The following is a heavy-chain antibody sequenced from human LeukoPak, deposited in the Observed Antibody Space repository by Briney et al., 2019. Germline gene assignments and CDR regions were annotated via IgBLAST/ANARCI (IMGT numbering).Heavy chain of an antibody. D-gene: IGHD2-15*01. J-gene: IGHJ4*02. CDR2: IYYSGST. V-gene: IGHV4-31*03. CDR3: GREEGYCSGGSCYSGGFDY. CDR1: GGSISSGGYY. Sequence: PSQTLSLTCTVSGGSISSGGYYWSWIRQHPRKGLEWIGYIYYSGSTYYNPSLKSRVTISVDTSKNQFSLKLSSVTAADTAVYYCGREEGYCSGGSCYSGGFDYWGQGTLVTVSS.